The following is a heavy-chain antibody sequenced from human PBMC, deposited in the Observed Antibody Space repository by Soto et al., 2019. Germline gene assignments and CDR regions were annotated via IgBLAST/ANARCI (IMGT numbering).Heavy chain of an antibody. Sequence: QGLEWMGWISAYNGNTNYAQTLQGRVTMTTDTSTSTAYMELRSLRSDDTAVYYCARATVIHYSDPFTDFRLKRSSDL. CDR2: ISAYNGNT. V-gene: IGHV1-18*01. J-gene: IGHJ2*01. CDR3: ARATVIHYSDPFTDFRLKRSSDL. D-gene: IGHD4-4*01.